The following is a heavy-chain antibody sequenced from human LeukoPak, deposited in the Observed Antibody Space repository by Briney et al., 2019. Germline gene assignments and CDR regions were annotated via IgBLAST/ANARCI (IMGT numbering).Heavy chain of an antibody. Sequence: PSETLSLTCTVSGGSINNYYWSWIRQPPGKGLGWIGYIYYSGSATYNPSLKSRVTMSVDTSKNQFSLKLTSVTAADTAVYNCARTRSSGGYYYYMNVWGKGTTVTVSS. D-gene: IGHD6-6*01. CDR1: GGSINNYY. J-gene: IGHJ6*03. CDR3: ARTRSSGGYYYYMNV. V-gene: IGHV4-59*01. CDR2: IYYSGSA.